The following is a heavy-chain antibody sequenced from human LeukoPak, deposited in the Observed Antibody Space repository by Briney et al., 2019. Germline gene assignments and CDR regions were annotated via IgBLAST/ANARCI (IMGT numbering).Heavy chain of an antibody. V-gene: IGHV3-21*01. CDR3: ARDGDFDSYPFDY. CDR2: ISSSSSYI. J-gene: IGHJ4*02. Sequence: NTGGSLRLSCAASGFTFSSYSMNWVRQAPGKGLEWVSSISSSSSYIYYADSVKGRFTISRDNAKNSLYLQMNSLRAEDTAVYYCARDGDFDSYPFDYWGQGTLVTVSS. CDR1: GFTFSSYS. D-gene: IGHD3-9*01.